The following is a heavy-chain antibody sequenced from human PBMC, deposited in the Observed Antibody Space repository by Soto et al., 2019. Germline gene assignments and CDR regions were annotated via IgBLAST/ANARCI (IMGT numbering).Heavy chain of an antibody. D-gene: IGHD3-16*02. CDR1: GYTFTSYG. V-gene: IGHV1-18*04. Sequence: ASVKVSCKASGYTFTSYGISWVRQAPGQGLEWMGWISAYNGNTNYAQKLQGRVTMTTDTSTSTAYMELRSLRSDDTAVYYCAKHYEYVLGSYRQDNYFDYWGQGTLVTVSS. J-gene: IGHJ4*02. CDR2: ISAYNGNT. CDR3: AKHYEYVLGSYRQDNYFDY.